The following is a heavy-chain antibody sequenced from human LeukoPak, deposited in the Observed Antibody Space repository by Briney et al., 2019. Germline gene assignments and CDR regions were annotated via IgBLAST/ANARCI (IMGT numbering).Heavy chain of an antibody. D-gene: IGHD5-24*01. V-gene: IGHV3-23*01. Sequence: GGSLRLSCAPSGITLSSHAMSWGRQAPGEGLEWVSLISGSGRHTYYGDSVKGRFTISRDNSTNRLYLQMNSLRPEDTAVYYCAKGGAATMRDGYNYYYYYMEVWGRGTTVTVSS. CDR3: AKGGAATMRDGYNYYYYYMEV. J-gene: IGHJ6*03. CDR2: ISGSGRHT. CDR1: GITLSSHA.